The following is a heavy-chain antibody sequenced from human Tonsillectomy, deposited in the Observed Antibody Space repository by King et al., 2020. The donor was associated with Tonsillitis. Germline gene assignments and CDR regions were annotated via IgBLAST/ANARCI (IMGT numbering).Heavy chain of an antibody. Sequence: LQLQESGPGLVKPSETLSLTCTVSGGSISAYYWSWIRQPPGKGLEWIGYIYYTGSTNYNPSLNSRVTISLDTSQNQFSLKLSSVTADDTALYYCAGGTGWGLLGNFDYGGQGTLVTVSS. D-gene: IGHD1-26*01. CDR2: IYYTGST. CDR3: AGGTGWGLLGNFDY. V-gene: IGHV4-59*01. CDR1: GGSISAYY. J-gene: IGHJ4*02.